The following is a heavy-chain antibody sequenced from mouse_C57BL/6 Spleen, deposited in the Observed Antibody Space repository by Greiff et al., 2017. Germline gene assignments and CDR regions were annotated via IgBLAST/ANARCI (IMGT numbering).Heavy chain of an antibody. J-gene: IGHJ2*01. CDR1: GYTFTSYW. CDR3: AIEVGVSGSLDY. CDR2: IYPGSGST. Sequence: QVQLQQPGAELVKPGASVKMSCKASGYTFTSYWITWVKQRPGQGLEWIGDIYPGSGSTNYNEKFKSKATLTVDTSSSTAYMQISSLTSEDSAIYYCAIEVGVSGSLDYWGQGTTLTVSS. V-gene: IGHV1-55*01. D-gene: IGHD3-2*02.